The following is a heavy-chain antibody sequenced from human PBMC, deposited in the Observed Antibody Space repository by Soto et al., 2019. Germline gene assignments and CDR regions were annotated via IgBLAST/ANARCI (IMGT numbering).Heavy chain of an antibody. CDR3: ASARHIGP. CDR2: IKQDGSER. J-gene: IGHJ5*02. CDR1: GFTFSNYW. Sequence: EVQLVESGGDLVQPGGSLRLSCAASGFTFSNYWMSWVRQAPGKGLEWVANIKQDGSERNYVDSVKGRFTISRDNAENSLYLQMNSLRAEDTAVYYCASARHIGPWGQGTLDTVSS. D-gene: IGHD2-21*01. V-gene: IGHV3-7*01.